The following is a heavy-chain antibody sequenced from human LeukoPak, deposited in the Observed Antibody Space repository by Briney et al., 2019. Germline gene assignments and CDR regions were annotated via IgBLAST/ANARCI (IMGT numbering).Heavy chain of an antibody. D-gene: IGHD3-10*01. J-gene: IGHJ4*02. Sequence: GGSLRLSCTESRFTFRSYTMNWVRQAPGKGREWVSSIDRSSSHIYYADSVKGRFAISRDNAKNSLYLQMNSLRAEDTAVYYCAREFFYGSGSYSYWGQGTLVTVSS. V-gene: IGHV3-21*01. CDR2: IDRSSSHI. CDR1: RFTFRSYT. CDR3: AREFFYGSGSYSY.